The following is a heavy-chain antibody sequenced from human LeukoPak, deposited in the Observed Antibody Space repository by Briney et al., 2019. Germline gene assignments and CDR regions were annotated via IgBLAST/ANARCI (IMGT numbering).Heavy chain of an antibody. Sequence: ASVKVSCKASGYTFTSYYMHWVRQAPGQGLEWMGIINPSGGSTSYAQKFQGRVTMTRDTSISTAYMELSRLRSDDTAVYYCARGGSYDFWSGHPFDYWGQGTLVTVSS. CDR2: INPSGGST. V-gene: IGHV1-46*01. D-gene: IGHD3-3*01. J-gene: IGHJ4*02. CDR1: GYTFTSYY. CDR3: ARGGSYDFWSGHPFDY.